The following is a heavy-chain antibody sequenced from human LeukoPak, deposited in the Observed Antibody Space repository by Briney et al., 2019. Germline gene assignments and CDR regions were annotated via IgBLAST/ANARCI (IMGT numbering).Heavy chain of an antibody. CDR1: GYTCTGYY. Sequence: GASVKVSCKASGYTCTGYYMHWVRQAPGQGLEWMGRINPNSGGTNYAQKFQGRVTMTRDTSISTAYMELSRLRSDDTAVYYCARASSSSWYVPLDYWGQGTLVTVSS. V-gene: IGHV1-2*06. CDR3: ARASSSSWYVPLDY. D-gene: IGHD6-13*01. CDR2: INPNSGGT. J-gene: IGHJ4*02.